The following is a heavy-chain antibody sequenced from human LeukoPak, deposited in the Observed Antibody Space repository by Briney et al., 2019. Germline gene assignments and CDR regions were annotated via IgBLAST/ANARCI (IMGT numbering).Heavy chain of an antibody. CDR2: INPSGGST. CDR3: ARGSESSGSAVGY. Sequence: ASVKVSCKVSGYTLTELSMHWVRQAPGQGLEWMGIINPSGGSTSYAQKFQGRVTMTRDTSTSTVYMELSSLRSEDTAVYYCARGSESSGSAVGYWGQGTLVTVSS. V-gene: IGHV1-46*01. J-gene: IGHJ4*02. CDR1: GYTLTELS. D-gene: IGHD3-22*01.